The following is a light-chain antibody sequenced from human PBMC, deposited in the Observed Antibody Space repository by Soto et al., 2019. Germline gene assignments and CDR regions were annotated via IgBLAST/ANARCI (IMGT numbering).Light chain of an antibody. V-gene: IGKV1-9*01. J-gene: IGKJ5*01. CDR2: AAS. CDR1: QGISSY. Sequence: DIQLTQSPSFLSASVGDRVTITCRASQGISSYLAWYQQKPGKAPKLLIYAASTLQSGVPSRFSGSGSGTEFTLTISSLQPEDFATYYCQQLTSYPITFGQGTRLEI. CDR3: QQLTSYPIT.